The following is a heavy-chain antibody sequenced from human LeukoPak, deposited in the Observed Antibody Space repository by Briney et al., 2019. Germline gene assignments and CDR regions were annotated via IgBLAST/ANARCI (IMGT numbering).Heavy chain of an antibody. D-gene: IGHD6-6*01. CDR2: INPNSGGT. Sequence: ASVKVSCKASGYTFTGYYMHWVRQAPGQGLEWMGWINPNSGGTNYAQKFQGRVTMTRDTSISTAYMELSRLRSDDTAVYYCARDLGSSSWVGYWGQGTLVTVSS. CDR3: ARDLGSSSWVGY. J-gene: IGHJ4*02. V-gene: IGHV1-2*02. CDR1: GYTFTGYY.